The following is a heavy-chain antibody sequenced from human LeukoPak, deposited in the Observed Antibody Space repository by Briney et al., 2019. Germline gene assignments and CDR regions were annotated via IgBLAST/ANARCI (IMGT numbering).Heavy chain of an antibody. Sequence: ASVKVSCKASGNTFTSYYIHWVRQAPGQGLEWMGIISPSGGSTSYAQTFEGRVTMTRDTSTSTVYMELSSLRSEDTAVYYCARWDENIYGQPQGGSLDYWGQGTLVTVPS. V-gene: IGHV1-46*01. CDR1: GNTFTSYY. CDR3: ARWDENIYGQPQGGSLDY. D-gene: IGHD5-18*01. J-gene: IGHJ4*02. CDR2: ISPSGGST.